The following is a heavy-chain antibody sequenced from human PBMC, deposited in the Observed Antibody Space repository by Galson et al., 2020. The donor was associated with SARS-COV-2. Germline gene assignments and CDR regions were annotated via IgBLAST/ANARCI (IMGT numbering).Heavy chain of an antibody. D-gene: IGHD3-3*01. Sequence: SVKVYCKASGGTFSSYAISWVRQAPGQGLEWMGGIIPILGIANYAQKIQGRVTITADKSTSTAYMELSSLRSEDTAVYYCARDLTTIFGVVIISWGWFDPWGQGTLVTVSS. CDR1: GGTFSSYA. CDR2: IIPILGIA. J-gene: IGHJ5*02. CDR3: ARDLTTIFGVVIISWGWFDP. V-gene: IGHV1-69*10.